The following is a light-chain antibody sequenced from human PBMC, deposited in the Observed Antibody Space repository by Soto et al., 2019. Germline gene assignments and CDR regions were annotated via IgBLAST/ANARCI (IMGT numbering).Light chain of an antibody. V-gene: IGKV1-39*01. Sequence: DIQMTQSPSSLSASVGYRFTITCRASQSISSYLNWYQQKPGKAPKLLIYAASSLQSGVPSRFSGSGSGTDFTLTISSLQPEDFATYYCQQSYSTPPNTFGQGTRREIK. CDR2: AAS. CDR3: QQSYSTPPNT. CDR1: QSISSY. J-gene: IGKJ5*01.